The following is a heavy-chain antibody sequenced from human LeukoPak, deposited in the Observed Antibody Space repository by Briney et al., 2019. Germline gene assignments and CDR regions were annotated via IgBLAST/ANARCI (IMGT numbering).Heavy chain of an antibody. CDR1: GYTFTSYY. V-gene: IGHV1-46*01. Sequence: ASVKVSCKASGYTFTSYYMHWVRQAPGQGLEWMGIINPSGGSTSYAQKFQGRVTMTRDTSTSTVYMELSSPRSEDTAVYYCAREPGVVVAARGMTFDIWGQGTMVTVSS. CDR3: AREPGVVVAARGMTFDI. CDR2: INPSGGST. J-gene: IGHJ3*02. D-gene: IGHD2-15*01.